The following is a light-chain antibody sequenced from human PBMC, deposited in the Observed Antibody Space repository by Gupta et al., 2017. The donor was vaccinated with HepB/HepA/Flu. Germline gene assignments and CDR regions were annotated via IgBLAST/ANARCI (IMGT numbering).Light chain of an antibody. CDR3: QQASSFPLT. CDR1: HGISGW. CDR2: GAT. J-gene: IGKJ4*01. V-gene: IGKV1-12*01. Sequence: QMIQCPSSVSASVGDTVTITCRASHGISGWLAWYQQKPGKAPKPLIYGATSLHSGVPPRFGGSGSGTDFSLTISNLQPEDSATYYCQQASSFPLTFGGGTKVELK.